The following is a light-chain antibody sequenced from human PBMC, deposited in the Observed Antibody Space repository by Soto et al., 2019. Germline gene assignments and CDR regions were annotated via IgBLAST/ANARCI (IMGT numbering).Light chain of an antibody. J-gene: IGKJ5*01. CDR1: QSVSSN. CDR3: QQYNNWPVT. Sequence: EIVLTQPPATLSVSPGERATLSCRASQSVSSNLAWYQQKPGQAPRFLIYGASARATGIPTRFSGSGSGTEFTLTITSLQSEDFAVYFCQQYNNWPVTFGQGTRLEIK. V-gene: IGKV3-15*01. CDR2: GAS.